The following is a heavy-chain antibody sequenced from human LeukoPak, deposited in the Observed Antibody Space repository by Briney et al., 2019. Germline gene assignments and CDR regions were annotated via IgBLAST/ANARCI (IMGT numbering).Heavy chain of an antibody. CDR2: IIPIFGTA. CDR1: GGTFSSYA. Sequence: GASVEVSCKASGGTFSSYAISWVRQAPGQGLEWMGGIIPIFGTANYAQKFQGRVTITADESTSTAYMELSSLRSEDTAVYYCASEPNYYDSSGYPDYWGQGTLVTVSS. V-gene: IGHV1-69*01. CDR3: ASEPNYYDSSGYPDY. J-gene: IGHJ4*02. D-gene: IGHD3-22*01.